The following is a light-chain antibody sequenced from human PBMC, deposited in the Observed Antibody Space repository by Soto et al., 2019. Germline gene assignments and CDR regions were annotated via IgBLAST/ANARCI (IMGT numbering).Light chain of an antibody. CDR2: EVT. V-gene: IGLV2-14*01. CDR1: SSDVGAYNF. J-gene: IGLJ1*01. Sequence: QSALTQPASVSGSPGQSITISCSGTSSDVGAYNFVSWYQVHPGRAPKLIISEVTVRPSGVSHRFSGSKSGNTASLTISGLLAEDEADYSCSSYTNTSTLVFGTGTKVNAL. CDR3: SSYTNTSTLV.